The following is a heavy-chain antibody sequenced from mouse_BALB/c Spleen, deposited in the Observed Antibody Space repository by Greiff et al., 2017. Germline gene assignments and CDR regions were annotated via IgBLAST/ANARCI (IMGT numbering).Heavy chain of an antibody. D-gene: IGHD2-1*01. CDR3: ARGPDYGNSFDY. J-gene: IGHJ2*01. CDR1: GFTFSSYA. CDR2: ISSGGST. Sequence: EVQVVESGGGLVKPGGSLKLSCAASGFTFSSYAMSWVRQTPEKRLEWVASISSGGSTYYPDSVKGRFTISRDNARNILYLQMSSLRSEDTAMYYCARGPDYGNSFDYWGQGTTLTVSS. V-gene: IGHV5-6-5*01.